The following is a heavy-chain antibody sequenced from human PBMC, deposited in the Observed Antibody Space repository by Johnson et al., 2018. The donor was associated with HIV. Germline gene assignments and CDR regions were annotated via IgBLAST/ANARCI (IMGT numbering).Heavy chain of an antibody. J-gene: IGHJ3*02. CDR2: ASYDGDNK. CDR3: ARGAAVSGTLVDPFDI. D-gene: IGHD1-26*01. CDR1: GFTFGAYA. Sequence: QVQLVESGGGLVQPGRSQRLSCAASGFTFGAYAIHWVRLAPGKGLEWVAVASYDGDNKYYADSVNGRFTISKDNSKDTLYMEMNNLRLEDTAVYYCARGAAVSGTLVDPFDIWGRGTMVTVSS. V-gene: IGHV3-30-3*01.